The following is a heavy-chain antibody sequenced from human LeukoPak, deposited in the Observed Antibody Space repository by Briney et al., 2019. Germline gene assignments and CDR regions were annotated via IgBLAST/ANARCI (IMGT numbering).Heavy chain of an antibody. V-gene: IGHV3-30*18. Sequence: GRSLRLSCAASGFTFSSYGMHWVRQAPDKGLEWVAVISYDGSNKYYADSVKGRFTISRDNSKNTLYLQMNSLRAEDTAVYYCAKRGRKGYSYGSDAFDIWGQGTMVTVSS. CDR3: AKRGRKGYSYGSDAFDI. J-gene: IGHJ3*02. D-gene: IGHD5-18*01. CDR1: GFTFSSYG. CDR2: ISYDGSNK.